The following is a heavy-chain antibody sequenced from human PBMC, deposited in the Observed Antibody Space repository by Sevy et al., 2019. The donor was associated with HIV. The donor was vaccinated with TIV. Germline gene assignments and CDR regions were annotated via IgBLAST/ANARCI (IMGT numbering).Heavy chain of an antibody. CDR1: GFTFSGSA. V-gene: IGHV3-73*01. J-gene: IGHJ4*02. D-gene: IGHD6-13*01. CDR3: TRHAPYSSSWHVDY. Sequence: GGSLRLSCAASGFTFSGSAMHWVRQASGKGLEWVGRIRSKANRYATAYAASVKGRFTISRDDSKNTAYLQMNSLKTEDTAVYYCTRHAPYSSSWHVDYWGQGTLVTVSS. CDR2: IRSKANRYAT.